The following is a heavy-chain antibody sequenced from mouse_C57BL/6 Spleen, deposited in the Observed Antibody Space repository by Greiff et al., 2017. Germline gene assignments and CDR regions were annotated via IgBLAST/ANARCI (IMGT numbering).Heavy chain of an antibody. D-gene: IGHD2-3*01. CDR2: ISSGSSTI. CDR3: ARGSIYDGYYGAY. Sequence: EVKLVESGGGLVKPGGSLKLSCAASGFTFSDYGMHWVRQAPEKGLEWVAYISSGSSTIYYADTVKGRFTISRDNAKNTLFLQMTSLRSEDTAMYYCARGSIYDGYYGAYWGQGTLVTVSA. V-gene: IGHV5-17*01. CDR1: GFTFSDYG. J-gene: IGHJ3*01.